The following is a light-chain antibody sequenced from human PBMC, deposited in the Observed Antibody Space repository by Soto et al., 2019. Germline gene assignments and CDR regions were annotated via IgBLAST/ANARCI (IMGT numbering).Light chain of an antibody. CDR3: QQANSFHLT. V-gene: IGKV1D-12*01. J-gene: IGKJ4*01. Sequence: DIQMTQSPSSVSASVGDRVTITCRARQGISSWLAWYRQKPGKAPKLLISAASSLQSGVSSRFSGSGSGTDCTLTVSSLQPEDFASDYCQQANSFHLTFGGGTKVEIK. CDR2: AAS. CDR1: QGISSW.